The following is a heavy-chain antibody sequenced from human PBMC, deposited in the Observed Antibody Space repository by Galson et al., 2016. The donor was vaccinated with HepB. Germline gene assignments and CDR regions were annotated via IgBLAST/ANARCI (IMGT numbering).Heavy chain of an antibody. CDR2: IYWDDDK. V-gene: IGHV2-5*02. J-gene: IGHJ4*02. D-gene: IGHD3-16*01. Sequence: PALVKPTQTLTLTCTFSGFSLSTSGLGVGWIRQPPGKGLEWLALIYWDDDKRYSPSLKTRLSISRDSSKNQVVLTVSDMDPVDTATYYCARILITSDPSEVSFDSWGQGTLVTVSS. CDR1: GFSLSTSGLG. CDR3: ARILITSDPSEVSFDS.